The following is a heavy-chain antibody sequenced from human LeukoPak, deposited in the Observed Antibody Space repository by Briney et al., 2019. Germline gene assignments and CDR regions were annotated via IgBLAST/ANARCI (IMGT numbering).Heavy chain of an antibody. CDR1: GFTFSSYS. CDR3: ASLNLLLWFGDDY. J-gene: IGHJ4*02. Sequence: GGSLRLSCAASGFTFSSYSMSWIRQAPGKGLEWVSYISSSGSTIYYADSVKGRFTISRDNAKNSLYLQMNSLRAEDTAVYYCASLNLLLWFGDDYWGQGTLVTVSS. V-gene: IGHV3-48*04. CDR2: ISSSGSTI. D-gene: IGHD3-10*01.